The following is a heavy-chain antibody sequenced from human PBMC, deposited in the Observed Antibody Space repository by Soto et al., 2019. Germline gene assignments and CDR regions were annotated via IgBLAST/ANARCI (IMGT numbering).Heavy chain of an antibody. CDR3: TSLSVAVDYFAFDI. D-gene: IGHD6-19*01. J-gene: IGHJ3*02. CDR1: GFPFSDLW. CDR2: ISHDGSST. Sequence: EVQLVESGGGSIQPGGSLRLSCTASGFPFSDLWMHWVRQAPGKGLEWVSRISHDGSSTSHADSVRGRFSISRDNAKNTVYLQMNSLRAEDTAVYYCTSLSVAVDYFAFDIWGQGTVVTVS. V-gene: IGHV3-74*01.